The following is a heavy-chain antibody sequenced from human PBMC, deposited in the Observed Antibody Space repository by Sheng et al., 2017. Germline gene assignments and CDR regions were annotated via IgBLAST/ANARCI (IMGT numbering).Heavy chain of an antibody. CDR2: ISGSGGST. CDR3: AKGGRKYGGTEDAFDI. V-gene: IGHV3-23*04. CDR1: GFTFSSYA. Sequence: EVQLVESGGGLVQPGGSLRLSCAASGFTFSSYAMSWVRQAPGKGLEWVSAISGSGGSTYYADSVKGRFTISRDNSKNTLYLQMNSLRAEDTAVYYCAKGGRKYGGTEDAFDIWGQGTMVTVSS. D-gene: IGHD2-15*01. J-gene: IGHJ3*02.